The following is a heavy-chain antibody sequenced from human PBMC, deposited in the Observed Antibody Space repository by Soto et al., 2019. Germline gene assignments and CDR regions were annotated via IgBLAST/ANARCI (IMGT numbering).Heavy chain of an antibody. Sequence: QVQLVESGGGVVPPGTSLRLSCAASGFTFNTYGMHWVRQTPGKGLEWVALISYDGTNKYYADSVKGRFTISRDNSKNTLYLQMNSLSAEVTAVYYCAKDLQAYGDYDYYCYGLDVWGQGTTVSVSS. D-gene: IGHD4-17*01. CDR1: GFTFNTYG. CDR3: AKDLQAYGDYDYYCYGLDV. J-gene: IGHJ6*02. V-gene: IGHV3-30*18. CDR2: ISYDGTNK.